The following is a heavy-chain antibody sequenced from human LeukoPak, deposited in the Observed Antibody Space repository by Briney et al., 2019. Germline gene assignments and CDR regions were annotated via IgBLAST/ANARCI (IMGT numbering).Heavy chain of an antibody. D-gene: IGHD3-10*01. V-gene: IGHV3-13*01. Sequence: PGGSLRLSCAASGFTFSSYDMHWVRQATGKGLEWVSAIGTAGDTYYPGSVKGRFTISRENAKNSLYPQMNSLRAGDTAVYYCARGLADFASGDAFDIWGQGTMVTVSS. J-gene: IGHJ3*02. CDR3: ARGLADFASGDAFDI. CDR2: IGTAGDT. CDR1: GFTFSSYD.